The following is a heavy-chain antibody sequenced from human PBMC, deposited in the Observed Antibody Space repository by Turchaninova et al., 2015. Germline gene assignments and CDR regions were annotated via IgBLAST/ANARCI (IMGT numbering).Heavy chain of an antibody. D-gene: IGHD4-17*01. CDR3: AHVYCDLLLDY. J-gene: IGHJ4*02. Sequence: QITLKESGPTLVKPTQTLTLTCTFSGFSLSTSGVGVGWIRQPPGKALEWLALIYWVDDKRYSPALKRRITITKDTSKNQVVLTMTNMDPVDTAAYYCAHVYCDLLLDYWGQGTLVTVSS. CDR2: IYWVDDK. CDR1: GFSLSTSGVG. V-gene: IGHV2-5*02.